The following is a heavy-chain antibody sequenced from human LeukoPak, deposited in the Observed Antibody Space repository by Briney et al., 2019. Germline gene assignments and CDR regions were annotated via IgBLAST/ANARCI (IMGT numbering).Heavy chain of an antibody. Sequence: ASVKVSCKASGGTFSSYAISWVRQAPGQGLEWMGGIIPIFGTANYAQKFQGRVTITADKSTSTAYMELSSLRSEDTAVYYCARGGAVAGTDLYYYYYYMDVWGKGTTVTVSS. CDR2: IIPIFGTA. CDR3: ARGGAVAGTDLYYYYYYMDV. D-gene: IGHD6-19*01. J-gene: IGHJ6*03. V-gene: IGHV1-69*06. CDR1: GGTFSSYA.